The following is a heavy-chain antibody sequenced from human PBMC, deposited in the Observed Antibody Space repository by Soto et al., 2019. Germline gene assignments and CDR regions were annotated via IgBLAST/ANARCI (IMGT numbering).Heavy chain of an antibody. V-gene: IGHV3-23*01. CDR2: ISGSGGST. D-gene: IGHD1-1*01. Sequence: GGSLRLSCAASGFTFSSYAMSWVRQAPGKGLEWVSAISGSGGSTYYADSVKGRFTISRDNSKNTLYLQMNSLRAEDTAVYYCVKSVGNMYYFGYWGQGPLVTGSS. J-gene: IGHJ4*02. CDR1: GFTFSSYA. CDR3: VKSVGNMYYFGY.